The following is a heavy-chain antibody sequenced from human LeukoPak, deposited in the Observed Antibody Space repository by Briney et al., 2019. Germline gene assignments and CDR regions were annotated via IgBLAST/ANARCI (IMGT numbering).Heavy chain of an antibody. V-gene: IGHV4-34*01. D-gene: IGHD3-10*01. J-gene: IGHJ5*02. CDR1: GGSFSGYY. Sequence: SETLSLTCAVYGGSFSGYYWSWIRQPPGKGLEWIGEINHSGSTNYNPSLKSRVTISVDTSKNQFPLKLSSVTAADTAVYYCARGRSQYYGSGSYYNQQRHNWFDPWGQGTLVTVSS. CDR2: INHSGST. CDR3: ARGRSQYYGSGSYYNQQRHNWFDP.